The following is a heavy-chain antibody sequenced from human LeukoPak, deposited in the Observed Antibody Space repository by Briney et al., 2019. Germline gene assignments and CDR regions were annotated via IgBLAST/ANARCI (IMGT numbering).Heavy chain of an antibody. Sequence: GGSLRLSCAASGFTFSSYSMNWVRQAPGKGLEWVAVISYDGSNKYYADSVKGRFTISRDNSNNTLYLQMNSLRAEDTAVYYCARGLQSGTQRGYFDYWGQGTLVTVSS. J-gene: IGHJ4*02. D-gene: IGHD3-10*01. CDR3: ARGLQSGTQRGYFDY. CDR1: GFTFSSYS. CDR2: ISYDGSNK. V-gene: IGHV3-30*03.